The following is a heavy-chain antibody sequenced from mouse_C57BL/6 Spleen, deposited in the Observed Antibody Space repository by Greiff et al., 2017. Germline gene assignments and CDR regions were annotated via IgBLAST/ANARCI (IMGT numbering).Heavy chain of an antibody. CDR1: GYTFTSYW. V-gene: IGHV1-50*01. J-gene: IGHJ4*01. CDR3: ARLYLGYAMDY. D-gene: IGHD2-1*01. CDR2: IDPSASYT. Sequence: QVQLQQPGAELVKPGASVKLSCKASGYTFTSYWMQWVKQRPGQGLEWIGEIDPSASYTNYNQKFKGKATLTVDTSSSTAYMQLSSLTSEDSAVYYCARLYLGYAMDYWGQGTSVTVSS.